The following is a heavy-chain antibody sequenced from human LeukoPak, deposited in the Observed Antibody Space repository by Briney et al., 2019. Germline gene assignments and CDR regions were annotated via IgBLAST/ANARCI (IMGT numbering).Heavy chain of an antibody. J-gene: IGHJ4*02. Sequence: GRSLRLSCAASGFTFSSYGMHWVRQAPGKGLEWVAVISYDGSNKYYADSVKGRFTISRDNSKNTLYLQMNSLRAEDTAVYYCAKDSFWFGELLFYFDYWGQGTLVTVSS. CDR1: GFTFSSYG. V-gene: IGHV3-30*18. CDR2: ISYDGSNK. CDR3: AKDSFWFGELLFYFDY. D-gene: IGHD3-10*01.